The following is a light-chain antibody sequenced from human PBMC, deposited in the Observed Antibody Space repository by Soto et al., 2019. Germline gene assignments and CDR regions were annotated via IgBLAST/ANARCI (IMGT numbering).Light chain of an antibody. CDR2: EVT. J-gene: IGLJ1*01. Sequence: QSVLTQPASVSGSPGQSITISCTGTSSDVGGYNYVSWYQQHPGQAPKLIIYEVTDRPSGVSNRFSGSKSGNTASLTISGLQAEDEAEYYCSSYTNINTRACVFGTGTKLTVL. CDR1: SSDVGGYNY. V-gene: IGLV2-14*01. CDR3: SSYTNINTRACV.